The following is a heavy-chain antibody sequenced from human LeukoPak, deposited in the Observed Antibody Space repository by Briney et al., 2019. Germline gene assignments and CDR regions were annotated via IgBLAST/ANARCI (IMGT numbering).Heavy chain of an antibody. D-gene: IGHD6-13*01. V-gene: IGHV4-59*01. Sequence: SETLSLTCTVSGGPIRSYYWSWMRQPPGKGLEWIGNIHYSESTNFNPSLKSRVAIAVDTSKNQFSLSMRSVTAADTAVYYCARVSAAGMEFHYGMDVWGQGTTVTVSS. CDR3: ARVSAAGMEFHYGMDV. CDR2: IHYSEST. J-gene: IGHJ6*02. CDR1: GGPIRSYY.